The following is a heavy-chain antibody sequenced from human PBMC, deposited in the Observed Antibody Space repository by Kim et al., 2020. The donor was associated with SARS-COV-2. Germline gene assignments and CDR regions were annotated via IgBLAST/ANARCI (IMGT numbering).Heavy chain of an antibody. Sequence: SETLSLTCTVSGGSISSGGYYWSWIRQHPGKGLEWIGYIYYSGSTYYNPSLKSRVTISVDTSKNQFSLKLSSVTAADTAVYYCARTHYYGSGSYWYFDLWGRGTLVTVSS. V-gene: IGHV4-31*03. CDR2: IYYSGST. CDR1: GGSISSGGYY. D-gene: IGHD3-10*01. J-gene: IGHJ2*01. CDR3: ARTHYYGSGSYWYFDL.